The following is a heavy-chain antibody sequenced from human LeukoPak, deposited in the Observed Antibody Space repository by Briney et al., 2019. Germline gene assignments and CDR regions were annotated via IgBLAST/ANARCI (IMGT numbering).Heavy chain of an antibody. CDR2: ISWNSGSI. CDR3: AKDRGIARTEYYFDY. D-gene: IGHD6-13*01. Sequence: PGVSLRLSCAASGFTFDDYAMHWVRQAPGKGLEWVSGISWNSGSIGYADSVKGRFTISRDNAKNSLYLQMNSLRAEDTALYYCAKDRGIARTEYYFDYWGQGTLVTVSS. J-gene: IGHJ4*02. V-gene: IGHV3-9*01. CDR1: GFTFDDYA.